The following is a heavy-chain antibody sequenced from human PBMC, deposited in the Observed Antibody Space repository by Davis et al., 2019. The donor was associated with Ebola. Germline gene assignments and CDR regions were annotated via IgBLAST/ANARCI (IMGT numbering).Heavy chain of an antibody. J-gene: IGHJ4*02. CDR3: AKVKYYSTWRGGFDS. D-gene: IGHD6-13*01. V-gene: IGHV3-43D*03. CDR1: GFTFGDYA. Sequence: GESLKISCAASGFTFGDYAMHWVRQAPGKGLEWVSLISWDGRSTAYADSVRDRFTISRDNAKNSLYLQMDSLRAEDTAVYYCAKVKYYSTWRGGFDSWGQGTLVTVSS. CDR2: ISWDGRST.